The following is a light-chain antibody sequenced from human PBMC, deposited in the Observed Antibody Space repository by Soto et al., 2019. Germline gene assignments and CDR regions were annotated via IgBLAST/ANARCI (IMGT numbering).Light chain of an antibody. CDR2: DAS. J-gene: IGKJ2*01. CDR1: QDISNY. V-gene: IGKV1-33*01. Sequence: DIQMTQSPSSLSASVGDRVTITCQASQDISNYLNWYQQKPGKAPKLLIYDASNLETGVPSRFSGSGSGTDFTFTISSLQPEDIATYYCQQYDNLPPPFGQGTKLEIK. CDR3: QQYDNLPPP.